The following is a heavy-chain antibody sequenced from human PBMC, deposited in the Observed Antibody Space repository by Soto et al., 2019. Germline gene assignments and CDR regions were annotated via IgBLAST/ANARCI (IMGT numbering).Heavy chain of an antibody. D-gene: IGHD3-22*01. CDR1: GGTFSSYA. CDR3: ASSPNYYDSSGYNFQH. V-gene: IGHV1-69*12. Sequence: QVQLVQSGAEVKKPGSSVKVSCKASGGTFSSYAISWVRQAPGQGLEWMGGINPIFGTANYAQKFQGRVTITADESTSTAYMELSSLRSEDTAVYYCASSPNYYDSSGYNFQHWGQGTLVTVSS. J-gene: IGHJ1*01. CDR2: INPIFGTA.